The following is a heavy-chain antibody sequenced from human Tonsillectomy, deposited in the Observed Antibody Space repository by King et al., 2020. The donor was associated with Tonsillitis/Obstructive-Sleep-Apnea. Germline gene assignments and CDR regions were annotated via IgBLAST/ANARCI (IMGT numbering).Heavy chain of an antibody. CDR3: VHNSHDY. V-gene: IGHV3-30*03. CDR2: ISYDGSNK. J-gene: IGHJ4*02. CDR1: GFTFSSYG. Sequence: VQLVESGGGVVQPGRSLRLSCAASGFTFSSYGMHWVRQAPGKGLEWVGVISYDGSNKYYADSVKGRFTISRDNSKNTLYQQMNSLRAEDTAVYYCVHNSHDYWGQGTLVTVSS. D-gene: IGHD4-23*01.